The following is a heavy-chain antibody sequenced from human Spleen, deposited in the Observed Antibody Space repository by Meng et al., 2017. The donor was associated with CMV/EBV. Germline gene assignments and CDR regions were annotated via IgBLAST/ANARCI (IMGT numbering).Heavy chain of an antibody. CDR3: ARDRVIPVGWFDP. Sequence: CTVSGGSISRHYWSWIRQPPGKGLEWIGYMYYSGTTNYNPSLKSRVTMSVDTSKNQFSLKLTSVTAADTALYFCARDRVIPVGWFDPWGQGILVTVSS. J-gene: IGHJ5*02. CDR2: MYYSGTT. CDR1: GGSISRHY. D-gene: IGHD2-8*02. V-gene: IGHV4-59*11.